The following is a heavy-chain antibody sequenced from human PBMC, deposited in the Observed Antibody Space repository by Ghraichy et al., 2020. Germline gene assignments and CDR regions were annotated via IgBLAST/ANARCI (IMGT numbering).Heavy chain of an antibody. CDR1: GFTFSSYW. CDR3: ARSNADWYFDL. J-gene: IGHJ2*01. CDR2: LNNDGSSA. Sequence: GESLNISCAASGFTFSSYWMHWVRQAPGKGLVWVSRLNNDGSSADYADSVKGRFTISRDDAKKTLYLQMNSLRAEDTAVYYCARSNADWYFDLWGRGTLVSVSS. D-gene: IGHD1-14*01. V-gene: IGHV3-74*01.